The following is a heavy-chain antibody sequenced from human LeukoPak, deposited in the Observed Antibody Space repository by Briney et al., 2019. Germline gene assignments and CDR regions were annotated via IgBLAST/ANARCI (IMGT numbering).Heavy chain of an antibody. Sequence: AGGSLRLSCAASGFTFSSYAMHWVRQAPGKGLEYVSAISSNGGSTYYANSVKGRFTISRDNSKNTLYLQMGSLRAEDMAVYYCARGEYYDSSGYGSFDYWGQGTLVTVSS. V-gene: IGHV3-64*01. D-gene: IGHD3-22*01. CDR1: GFTFSSYA. CDR2: ISSNGGST. CDR3: ARGEYYDSSGYGSFDY. J-gene: IGHJ4*02.